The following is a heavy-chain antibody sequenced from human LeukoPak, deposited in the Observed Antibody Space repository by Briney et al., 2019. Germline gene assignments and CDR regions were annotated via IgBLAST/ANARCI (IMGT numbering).Heavy chain of an antibody. CDR3: VRARGAGPGAHFDY. V-gene: IGHV3-21*04. CDR1: GFTFSSYA. Sequence: GGSLRLSCAASGFTFSSYAMSWVRQAPGKGLEWVSSISSSSSYIYYADSVKGRFTISRDNAKNSLYLQMNSLRAEDAAAYYCVRARGAGPGAHFDYWGQGTLVTVSS. J-gene: IGHJ4*02. D-gene: IGHD3-10*01. CDR2: ISSSSSYI.